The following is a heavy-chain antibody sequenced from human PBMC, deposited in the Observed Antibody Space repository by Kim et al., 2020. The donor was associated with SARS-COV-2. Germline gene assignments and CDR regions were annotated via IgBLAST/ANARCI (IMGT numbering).Heavy chain of an antibody. CDR2: IYYSGST. CDR3: ARDSQLLSDAFDI. J-gene: IGHJ3*02. CDR1: GGSISSGGYY. D-gene: IGHD2-2*01. Sequence: SETLSLTCTVSGGSISSGGYYWGWIRQHPGKGLEWIGYIYYSGSTYYNPSLKSRVTISVDTSKNQFSLKLSSVTAADTAVYYCARDSQLLSDAFDIWGQGTMVTVSS. V-gene: IGHV4-31*03.